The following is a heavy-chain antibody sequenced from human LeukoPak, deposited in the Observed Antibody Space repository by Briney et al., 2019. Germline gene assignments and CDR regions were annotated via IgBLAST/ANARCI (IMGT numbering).Heavy chain of an antibody. J-gene: IGHJ3*02. CDR1: GFTFSSYW. V-gene: IGHV3-7*03. Sequence: GGSLRLSCAASGFTFSSYWMSWVRQAPGKGLEWVANIKQDGSEKYYVDSVKGRFTISRDNAKNSLYLQMNSLRAEDTAVYYCARVLVRWLADAFDIWGQGTMVTVSP. CDR3: ARVLVRWLADAFDI. D-gene: IGHD3-22*01. CDR2: IKQDGSEK.